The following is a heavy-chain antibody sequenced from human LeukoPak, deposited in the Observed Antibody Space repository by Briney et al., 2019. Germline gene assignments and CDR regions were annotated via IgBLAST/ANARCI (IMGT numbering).Heavy chain of an antibody. Sequence: ASVKVSCKASGYTFTSYGISWVRQAPGQGLEWMGWTSAYNGNTNYAQKLQGRVTMTTDTSTSTAYMEPRSLRSDDTAVYYCARSHYDILTGYYTEYYYYGMDVWGQGTTVTVSS. CDR3: ARSHYDILTGYYTEYYYYGMDV. V-gene: IGHV1-18*01. J-gene: IGHJ6*02. D-gene: IGHD3-9*01. CDR2: TSAYNGNT. CDR1: GYTFTSYG.